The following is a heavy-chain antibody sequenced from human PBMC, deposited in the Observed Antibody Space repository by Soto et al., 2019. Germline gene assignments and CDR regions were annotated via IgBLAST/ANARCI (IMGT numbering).Heavy chain of an antibody. CDR2: ISGSGGST. D-gene: IGHD3-10*01. Sequence: EVQLLESGGGLVQPGGSLRLSCAASGFTFSSYAMSWVRQAPGKGLEWVSAISGSGGSTYYADSAKGRFTISRDNSKNTLYLQINSLGAENTGVYYCARAPPTYGPGHWGQGTLVTVSS. CDR1: GFTFSSYA. V-gene: IGHV3-23*01. CDR3: ARAPPTYGPGH. J-gene: IGHJ4*02.